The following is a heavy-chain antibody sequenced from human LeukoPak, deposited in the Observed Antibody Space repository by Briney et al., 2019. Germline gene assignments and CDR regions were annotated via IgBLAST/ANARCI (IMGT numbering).Heavy chain of an antibody. CDR1: GFTVSSNY. V-gene: IGHV3-53*01. CDR3: ARVDVRGDSDAFDI. CDR2: IYSGGST. Sequence: GGSLRLSCAASGFTVSSNYMSWVRQAPGKGLEWVSVIYSGGSTYYADSVKGRFTISRDNSKNTLYLQMNSLRAEDTAVYYCARVDVRGDSDAFDIWGQGTMVTVSP. D-gene: IGHD4-17*01. J-gene: IGHJ3*02.